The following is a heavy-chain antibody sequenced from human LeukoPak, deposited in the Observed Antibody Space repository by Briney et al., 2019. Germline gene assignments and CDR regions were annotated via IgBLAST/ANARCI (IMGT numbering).Heavy chain of an antibody. Sequence: GGSLRLXCAGSGFTFSSYAMSWVRQAPGKGLEWVSAISDSGGRTYYADSVKGRFTISRDNSKSTLYLQMNSLRAEDTAVYYCAKAAFCSSTSCPSYWGQGTLVTVSS. D-gene: IGHD2-2*01. V-gene: IGHV3-23*01. CDR1: GFTFSSYA. J-gene: IGHJ4*02. CDR3: AKAAFCSSTSCPSY. CDR2: ISDSGGRT.